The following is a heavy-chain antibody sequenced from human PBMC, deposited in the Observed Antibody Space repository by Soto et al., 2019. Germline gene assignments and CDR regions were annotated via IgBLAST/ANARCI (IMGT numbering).Heavy chain of an antibody. V-gene: IGHV3-30*18. Sequence: GGSLRLSCAASGFTFSSYGMHWVRQAPGKGLEWVAVISYDGSNKYYADSVKGRFTISRDNSKNTLYLQMNSLRAEDTAVYYCAKDGVLYYYGSGSYYLDYWGQGTLVTVSS. CDR2: ISYDGSNK. D-gene: IGHD3-10*01. CDR1: GFTFSSYG. J-gene: IGHJ4*02. CDR3: AKDGVLYYYGSGSYYLDY.